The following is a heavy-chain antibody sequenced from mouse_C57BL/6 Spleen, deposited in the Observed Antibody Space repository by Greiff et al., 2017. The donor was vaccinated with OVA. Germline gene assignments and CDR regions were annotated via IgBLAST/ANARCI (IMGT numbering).Heavy chain of an antibody. Sequence: QVQLQQPGAELVRPGSSVKLSCKASGYTFTSYWMHWVKQRPIQGLEWIGNIDPSDSENHYNQKFKDKATLPVDKSSSTAYRQLSSLTSEDSAVYYCERRDYYGSSPFAYWGQGTLVTVSA. D-gene: IGHD1-1*01. V-gene: IGHV1-52*01. CDR3: ERRDYYGSSPFAY. CDR1: GYTFTSYW. J-gene: IGHJ3*01. CDR2: IDPSDSEN.